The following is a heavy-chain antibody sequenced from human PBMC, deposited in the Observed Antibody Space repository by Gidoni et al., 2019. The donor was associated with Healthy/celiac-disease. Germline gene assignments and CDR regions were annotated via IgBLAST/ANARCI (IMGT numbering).Heavy chain of an antibody. CDR2: IGTAGDT. CDR3: ARVVTMIVVVIITSYYFDY. CDR1: GFTFSTYD. J-gene: IGHJ4*02. D-gene: IGHD3-22*01. V-gene: IGHV3-13*01. Sequence: EVQLVESGGGLVQPGGSLRLSCAASGFTFSTYDMHWVRQAKGKGLEWVSAIGTAGDTYYPGSVKGRFTISRENAKNSLYLQMNSLRAGDTAVYYCARVVTMIVVVIITSYYFDYWGQGTLVTVSS.